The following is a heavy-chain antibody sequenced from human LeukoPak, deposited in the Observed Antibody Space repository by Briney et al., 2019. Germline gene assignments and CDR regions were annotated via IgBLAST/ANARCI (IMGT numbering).Heavy chain of an antibody. V-gene: IGHV4-39*01. Sequence: PSETLPLTCTVYGGSISRSSYWWDWIRQPPGMGLEWIGSIHYGGTTYYNPSLKSRVTISVDTSKMQFSLKLNSVTAADTAVYYCASRAMGTKSIDYWGQGTLVTVSS. CDR1: GGSISRSSYW. J-gene: IGHJ4*02. D-gene: IGHD1-7*01. CDR3: ASRAMGTKSIDY. CDR2: IHYGGTT.